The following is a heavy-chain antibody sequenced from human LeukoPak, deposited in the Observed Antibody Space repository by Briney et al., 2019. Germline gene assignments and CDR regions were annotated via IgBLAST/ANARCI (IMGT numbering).Heavy chain of an antibody. CDR1: GYSFTSYD. J-gene: IGHJ4*02. CDR2: ISSYNDDI. D-gene: IGHD1-26*01. V-gene: IGHV1-18*01. Sequence: ASVKVSCKASGYSFTSYDINWVRQATGQGLEWMGWISSYNDDIDFEQKFQGRVTMTTDTSTSTAYMELRSLRSDDTAVYYCARGWELDCWGQGTLVTVSS. CDR3: ARGWELDC.